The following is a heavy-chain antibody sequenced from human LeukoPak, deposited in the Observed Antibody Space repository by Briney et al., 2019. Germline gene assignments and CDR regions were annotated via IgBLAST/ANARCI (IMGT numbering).Heavy chain of an antibody. CDR2: IYYSGST. CDR1: GGSISSGGYY. CDR3: ARDFAQTYDILTGYSHHAFDI. Sequence: PSETLSLTCTVSGGSISSGGYYWSWIRQHPGKGLEWIGYIYYSGSTYYNPSLKSRVTISVDTSKNQFSLKLSSVTAADTAVYYCARDFAQTYDILTGYSHHAFDIWGQGTMDTVSS. D-gene: IGHD3-9*01. J-gene: IGHJ3*02. V-gene: IGHV4-31*03.